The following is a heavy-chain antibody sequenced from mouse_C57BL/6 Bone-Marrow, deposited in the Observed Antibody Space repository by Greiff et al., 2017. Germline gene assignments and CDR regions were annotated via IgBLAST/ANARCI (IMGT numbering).Heavy chain of an antibody. Sequence: EVMLVESGGGLVQPGGSLKLSCAASGFTFSDYGMAWVRQAPRKGPEWVAFISNLAYSIYYADTVTGRLTISREHAKNTLYLEMSSLRSEDTAMYYCARDDYEGYWYFDVWGTGTTVTVSS. J-gene: IGHJ1*03. CDR1: GFTFSDYG. V-gene: IGHV5-15*04. CDR3: ARDDYEGYWYFDV. D-gene: IGHD2-4*01. CDR2: ISNLAYSI.